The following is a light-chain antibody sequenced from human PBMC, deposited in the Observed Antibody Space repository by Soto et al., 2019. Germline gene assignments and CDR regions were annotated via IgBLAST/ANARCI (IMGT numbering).Light chain of an antibody. J-gene: IGLJ1*01. CDR1: SSDVGGYNY. Sequence: QSVLTQPPSASGSPGQSVTISCTGTSSDVGGYNYVSWYQQHPGKAPKLMIYEVNKRPSGVPDRLSGSKSGNTASLTVSGLQAEDEAYYYCSSYAGSNNFGVFGPGTKVTVL. V-gene: IGLV2-8*01. CDR3: SSYAGSNNFGV. CDR2: EVN.